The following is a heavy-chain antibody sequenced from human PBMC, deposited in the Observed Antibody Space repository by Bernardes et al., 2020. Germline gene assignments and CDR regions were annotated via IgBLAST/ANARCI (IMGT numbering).Heavy chain of an antibody. CDR1: GYTFTSYG. Sequence: ASVKVSCKASGYTFTSYGISWVRQAPGQGLEWMGWISAYNGNTNYAQKLQGRVTMTKDTSTSTAYMELRSLRSDDTAVYYCARFFQYCSGGSCPRLYYYSGMDGWGQGTTGTVSS. CDR3: ARFFQYCSGGSCPRLYYYSGMDG. CDR2: ISAYNGNT. D-gene: IGHD2-15*01. V-gene: IGHV1-18*01. J-gene: IGHJ6*02.